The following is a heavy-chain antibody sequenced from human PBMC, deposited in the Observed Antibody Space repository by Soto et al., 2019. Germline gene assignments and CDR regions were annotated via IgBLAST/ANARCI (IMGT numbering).Heavy chain of an antibody. J-gene: IGHJ6*03. D-gene: IGHD4-4*01. CDR1: GYTFTSYD. CDR3: ARGGYSNYGYYYMDV. Sequence: ASVKVSCKASGYTFTSYDINWVRQATGQGLEWMGWMNPNSGNTGYAQKFQGRVTMTRNTSMSTAYMELSSLRSEDTAVYYCARGGYSNYGYYYMDVWGKGTTVTVSS. V-gene: IGHV1-8*01. CDR2: MNPNSGNT.